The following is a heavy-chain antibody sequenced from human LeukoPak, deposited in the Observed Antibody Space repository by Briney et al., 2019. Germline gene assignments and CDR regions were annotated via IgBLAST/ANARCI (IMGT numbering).Heavy chain of an antibody. CDR3: ARGSASNWPVDI. D-gene: IGHD6-13*01. CDR1: GRSFSSYA. CDR2: ITPVFGTA. J-gene: IGHJ4*02. Sequence: ASVKVSCKASGRSFSSYAISWVRQAPGRGLEWMGGITPVFGTAKYAQRFQGRVTISADDSTSTAYLEGTKVTSEDTAVYYCARGSASNWPVDIWGQGTLITVSS. V-gene: IGHV1-69*13.